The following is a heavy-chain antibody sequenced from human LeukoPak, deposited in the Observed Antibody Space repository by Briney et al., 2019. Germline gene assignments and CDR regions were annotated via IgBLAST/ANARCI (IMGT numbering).Heavy chain of an antibody. Sequence: ASVKVSCKASGYTFTSYGISWVRQAPGQGLEWMGWISAYNGNTNYAQKLQGRVTMTTDTSTSTAYMELSSLRSEDTAVYYCARGCSSTSFFDYWGQGTLVTVSS. CDR1: GYTFTSYG. J-gene: IGHJ4*02. V-gene: IGHV1-18*01. CDR3: ARGCSSTSFFDY. CDR2: ISAYNGNT. D-gene: IGHD2-2*01.